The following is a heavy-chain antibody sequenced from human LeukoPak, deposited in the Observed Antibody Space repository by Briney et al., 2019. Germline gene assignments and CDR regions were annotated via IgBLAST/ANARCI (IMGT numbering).Heavy chain of an antibody. V-gene: IGHV3-23*01. CDR3: AKDRGDAANRYFDY. CDR2: ISGSGGST. CDR1: GLNFSSYA. J-gene: IGHJ4*02. Sequence: GGSLRLSCVASGLNFSSYAMKWVRQAPGKGLEWVSGISGSGGSTYYADSVKGRFSISRDNSKNTVYLQMSSLRGEDTVIYYCAKDRGDAANRYFDYWGQGTLVTVSS. D-gene: IGHD4-17*01.